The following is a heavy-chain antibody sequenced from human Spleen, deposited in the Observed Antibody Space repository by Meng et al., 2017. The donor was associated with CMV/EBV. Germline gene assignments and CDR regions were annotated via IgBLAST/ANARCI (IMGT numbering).Heavy chain of an antibody. V-gene: IGHV4-34*01. CDR2: INHSGST. CDR1: GGSFSGYY. Sequence: SETLSLTCAVYGGSFSGYYWSWIRQPPGKGLEWIGEINHSGSTNYSPSLKSRVTISVDTSKNQFSLKPSSVTAADTAVYYCTRGVPPLYYDFWSGYHDAFDIWGQGTMVTVSS. CDR3: TRGVPPLYYDFWSGYHDAFDI. J-gene: IGHJ3*02. D-gene: IGHD3-3*01.